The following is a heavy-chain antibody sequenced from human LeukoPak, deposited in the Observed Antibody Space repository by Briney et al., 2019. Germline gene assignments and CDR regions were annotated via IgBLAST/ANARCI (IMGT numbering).Heavy chain of an antibody. D-gene: IGHD6-13*01. V-gene: IGHV3-53*01. Sequence: GGSLRLSCAASGFTVNSNYMSWVRQAPGKGLEWVSVIYSDGSTYYADSVKGRFTISRDNPKNTLYLQMNSLRAEDTAVYYCARAGSSSKQYCFDSWGQGTLVTVSS. CDR2: IYSDGST. CDR3: ARAGSSSKQYCFDS. CDR1: GFTVNSNY. J-gene: IGHJ4*02.